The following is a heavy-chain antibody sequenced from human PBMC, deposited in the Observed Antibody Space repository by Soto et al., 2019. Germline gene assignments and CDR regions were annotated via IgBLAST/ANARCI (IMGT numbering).Heavy chain of an antibody. V-gene: IGHV1-69*12. CDR1: GCTFSTYA. Sequence: QVQLVQSGAEVKKPESSVKVSCKAPGCTFSTYAIGWVRQAPGQGLEWMGGIIPMFGTANYAQRFQDRVTITADESTNTVYMALSSLRSEATAVYFCVSGIQLWLRRINNGYSGWGQGTLVTVSS. D-gene: IGHD5-18*01. CDR2: IIPMFGTA. J-gene: IGHJ4*02. CDR3: VSGIQLWLRRINNGYSG.